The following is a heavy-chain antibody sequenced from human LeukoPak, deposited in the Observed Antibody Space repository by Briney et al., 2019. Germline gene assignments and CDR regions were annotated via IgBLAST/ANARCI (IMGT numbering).Heavy chain of an antibody. CDR3: ARRVTIFGVVVYYFDY. D-gene: IGHD3-3*01. Sequence: GASVKVSCKASGYTFTSYDINWVRQATGQGLVWMGWMNPNSGNTGYAQKFQGRVTMTRNTSISTAYMELSSLRSEDTAVYYCARRVTIFGVVVYYFDYWGQGTLVTVSS. CDR2: MNPNSGNT. V-gene: IGHV1-8*01. J-gene: IGHJ4*02. CDR1: GYTFTSYD.